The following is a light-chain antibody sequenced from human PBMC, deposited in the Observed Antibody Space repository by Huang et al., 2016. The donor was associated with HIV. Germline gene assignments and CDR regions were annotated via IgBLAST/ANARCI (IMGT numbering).Light chain of an antibody. CDR3: HQYGTSVGT. CDR1: QTVSNNF. J-gene: IGKJ1*01. CDR2: AAS. V-gene: IGKV3-20*01. Sequence: EIVLTQSPGTLSLSPGERATLSCGASQTVSNNFLAWYQHKPGQAPRLLIYAASSRATGIPERFSGSGSRRDFNLTISRLEPEDFAVYYCHQYGTSVGTFGPGTKVDVK.